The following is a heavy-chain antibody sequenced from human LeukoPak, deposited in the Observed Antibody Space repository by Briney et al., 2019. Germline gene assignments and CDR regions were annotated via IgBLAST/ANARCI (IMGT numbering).Heavy chain of an antibody. J-gene: IGHJ4*02. CDR2: ITVSSSTI. V-gene: IGHV3-48*04. CDR3: ARALRWGSDY. CDR1: GFTFSSYS. D-gene: IGHD7-27*01. Sequence: GGSLRLSCAASGFTFSSYSMNWVRQAPGKGLEWVSYITVSSSTIYYADSVKGRFTISRDNAKNSLYLQMNSLRGEDTGVYYCARALRWGSDYWGQGTLVTVSS.